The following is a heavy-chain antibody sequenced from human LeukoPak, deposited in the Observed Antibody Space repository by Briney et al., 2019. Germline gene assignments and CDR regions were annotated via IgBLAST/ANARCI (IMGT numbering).Heavy chain of an antibody. D-gene: IGHD3-10*01. CDR2: IYPGDSDT. CDR3: ARHYGSGNPWVDP. CDR1: GYNFTNYW. J-gene: IGHJ5*02. Sequence: GESLKISCKGSGYNFTNYWIGWVRQMPGKGLEWVGIIYPGDSDTRYSPAFQGQVTISANKSISTAYLQWNSLKASDTAMYYCARHYGSGNPWVDPWGQGTLVTVSS. V-gene: IGHV5-51*01.